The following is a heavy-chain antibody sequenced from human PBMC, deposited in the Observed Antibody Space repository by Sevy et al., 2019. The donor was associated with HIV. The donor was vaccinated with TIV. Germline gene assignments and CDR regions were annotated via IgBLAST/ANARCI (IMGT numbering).Heavy chain of an antibody. J-gene: IGHJ4*02. CDR2: ISGSGGSV. CDR1: GFTFSIYN. V-gene: IGHV3-21*01. Sequence: GGSLRLSCAASGFTFSIYNMNWVRQASGAGLEWVSSISGSGGSVYYADSVKGRFPISRDYARNSLYLQINSLTAEDTALYYCARGDCRDDRCLAFDYWGQGTLVTVSS. D-gene: IGHD3-22*01. CDR3: ARGDCRDDRCLAFDY.